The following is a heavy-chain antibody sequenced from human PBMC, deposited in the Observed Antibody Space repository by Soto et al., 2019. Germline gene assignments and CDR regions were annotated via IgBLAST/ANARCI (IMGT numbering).Heavy chain of an antibody. J-gene: IGHJ6*02. D-gene: IGHD3-3*01. CDR2: IIPIFCTA. Sequence: VKVSCKASGAPFSSYAIICVRQPPGQGLEWMGGIIPIFCTANYAQKFQCRVTITADESTSTAYMELSSLKSEDTDVYYCAKGALQYYVFWSGYHTDYYYGMDVWGQGTTVAFSS. CDR1: GAPFSSYA. CDR3: AKGALQYYVFWSGYHTDYYYGMDV. V-gene: IGHV1-69*01.